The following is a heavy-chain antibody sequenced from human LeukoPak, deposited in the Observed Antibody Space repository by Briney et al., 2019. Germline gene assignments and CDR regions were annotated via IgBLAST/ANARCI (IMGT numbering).Heavy chain of an antibody. V-gene: IGHV3-11*01. Sequence: KPGGSLRLSCAASGFTFTDYYMTWIRQAPGKGLEWLSYISSSGATIYYADSVKGRFTISRDNARNSLYLQMNSLRAEDTAVYYCARDMVRGLNYFDYWGQGTLVTVSS. CDR2: ISSSGATI. J-gene: IGHJ4*02. CDR3: ARDMVRGLNYFDY. D-gene: IGHD3-10*01. CDR1: GFTFTDYY.